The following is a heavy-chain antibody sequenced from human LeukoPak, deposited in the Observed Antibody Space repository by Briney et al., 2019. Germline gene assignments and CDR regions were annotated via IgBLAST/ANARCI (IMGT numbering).Heavy chain of an antibody. D-gene: IGHD5-12*01. CDR2: MNPNSGNT. J-gene: IGHJ4*02. V-gene: IGHV1-8*01. Sequence: ASXKVSCKASGYTFTSYDINWVRQATGQGLEWMGWMNPNSGNTGYAQKFQGRVTMTRNTSISTAYMELSSLRSEDTAVYYCASLINPRGYSGYDPVDYWGQGTLVTVSS. CDR1: GYTFTSYD. CDR3: ASLINPRGYSGYDPVDY.